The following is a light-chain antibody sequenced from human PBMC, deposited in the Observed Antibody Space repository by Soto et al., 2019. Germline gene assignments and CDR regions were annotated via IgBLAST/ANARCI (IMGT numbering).Light chain of an antibody. CDR1: QSVSSN. CDR3: QQYNNWPPGT. J-gene: IGKJ2*02. Sequence: EIVMTQSPGTLSVSPGERATLSCRASQSVSSNLAWYQQKPGQAPRLLIYGASARATGIPARISGSGSGTEFTLTISSLQSEDFAVYYCQQYNNWPPGTFGQGTKLEI. V-gene: IGKV3-15*01. CDR2: GAS.